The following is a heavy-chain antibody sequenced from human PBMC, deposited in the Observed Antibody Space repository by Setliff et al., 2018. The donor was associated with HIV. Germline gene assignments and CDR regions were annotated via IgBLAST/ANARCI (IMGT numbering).Heavy chain of an antibody. CDR3: ARVGYHGSGRYSFDY. Sequence: ASETRPSPCTVSGGSISSGSYYWSWIRQPAGKGLEWIGHIHTSGSTKYNPSLKSRVTISADTSKNQFSLNLSSVTAAETAVYYCARVGYHGSGRYSFDYWGQGTLVTVSS. CDR2: IHTSGST. V-gene: IGHV4-61*09. D-gene: IGHD3-10*01. CDR1: GGSISSGSYY. J-gene: IGHJ4*02.